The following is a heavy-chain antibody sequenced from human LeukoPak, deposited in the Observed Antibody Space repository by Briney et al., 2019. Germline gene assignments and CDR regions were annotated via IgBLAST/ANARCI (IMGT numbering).Heavy chain of an antibody. CDR2: IYITGST. CDR1: GGSISNYC. J-gene: IGHJ5*02. D-gene: IGHD2-15*01. CDR3: ARVRGYCSGGSCYFHWFDP. Sequence: SETLSLTCTVSGGSISNYCWSWIRQSAGKGLEWIGRIYITGSTNYNPSLKSRVSMSLDTSKNQLSLKLSSVTAADTAVYYCARVRGYCSGGSCYFHWFDPWGQGTLVTVSS. V-gene: IGHV4-4*07.